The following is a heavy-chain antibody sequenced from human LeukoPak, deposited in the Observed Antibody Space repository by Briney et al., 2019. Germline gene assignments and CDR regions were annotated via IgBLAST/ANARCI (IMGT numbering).Heavy chain of an antibody. J-gene: IGHJ5*02. CDR2: ISNTGGST. D-gene: IGHD3-9*01. V-gene: IGHV3-23*01. CDR3: AKDPHSGRYLDWLYSDNWFDP. CDR1: GFTFSTYA. Sequence: GGSLRLSCAASGFTFSTYAMSWVRQAPGKGLEWVSSISNTGGSTYYADSVKGRFTISRDNYKKTLYLQMNSLRAEDTAVYYCAKDPHSGRYLDWLYSDNWFDPWGQGTLDTVSS.